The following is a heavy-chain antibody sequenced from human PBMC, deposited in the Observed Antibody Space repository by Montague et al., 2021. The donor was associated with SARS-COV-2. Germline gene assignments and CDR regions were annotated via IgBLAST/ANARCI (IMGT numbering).Heavy chain of an antibody. V-gene: IGHV4-59*01. CDR1: GGSISSYY. CDR3: ARDLGYNWNYYYYYGMDV. D-gene: IGHD1-20*01. CDR2: IYYSGST. J-gene: IGHJ6*02. Sequence: SETLSLTCTVSGGSISSYYWSWIRQPPGKGLEWIGYIYYSGSTXXXPSXXXRVTISVDTSKNPFSLKLSSVTAADTAVYYCARDLGYNWNYYYYYGMDVWGQGNTVTGSS.